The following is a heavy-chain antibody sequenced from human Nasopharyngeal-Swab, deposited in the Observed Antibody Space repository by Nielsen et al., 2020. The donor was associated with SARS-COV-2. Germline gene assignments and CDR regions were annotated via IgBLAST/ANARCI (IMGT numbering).Heavy chain of an antibody. CDR3: VKEGSDFDY. V-gene: IGHV3-30*18. CDR1: GFTFSDYY. J-gene: IGHJ4*02. D-gene: IGHD2-15*01. Sequence: GESLKISCAASGFTFSDYYMSWVRQAPGKGLEWVAVISCDGSNKYYADSVKGRFTISRDNSKNTLYLQMNSLRAEDTAVYYCVKEGSDFDYWGQGTLVTVSS. CDR2: ISCDGSNK.